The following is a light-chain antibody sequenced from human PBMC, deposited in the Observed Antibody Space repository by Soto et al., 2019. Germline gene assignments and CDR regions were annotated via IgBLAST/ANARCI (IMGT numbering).Light chain of an antibody. CDR2: GAS. V-gene: IGKV1-39*01. Sequence: DIQMTQSPSSLSASVGDRVTITCRASQSISTYLNWYQQKPGKAPKVLIYGASSLQSGVPSRFSGGGSGTDFTLSISSLQPEDFATYYCQQNYRAPLTFGGGTNVEIK. CDR1: QSISTY. J-gene: IGKJ4*01. CDR3: QQNYRAPLT.